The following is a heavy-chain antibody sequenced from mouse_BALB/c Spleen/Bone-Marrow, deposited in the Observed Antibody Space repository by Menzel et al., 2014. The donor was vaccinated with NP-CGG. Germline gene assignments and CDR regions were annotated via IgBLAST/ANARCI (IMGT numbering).Heavy chain of an antibody. D-gene: IGHD2-4*01. CDR3: VRQNYDYSMDY. CDR1: GFTFNTYA. V-gene: IGHV10-1*02. Sequence: VQLQQSGGGLVQPKGSLELSCAASGFTFNTYAMNWVRQAPGKGLEWVARIRSKSNNYATYYADSVKDRFTISRDDSQSMLYLQMNNLKTEDTAMYYCVRQNYDYSMDYWGQGTSVTVSS. J-gene: IGHJ4*01. CDR2: IRSKSNNYAT.